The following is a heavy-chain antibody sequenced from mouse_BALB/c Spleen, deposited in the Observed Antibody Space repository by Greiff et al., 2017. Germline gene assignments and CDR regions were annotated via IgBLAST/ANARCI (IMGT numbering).Heavy chain of an antibody. Sequence: VQLQQSGPGLVQPSQSLSITCTVSGFSLTSYGVHWVRQSPGQGLEWLGVIWSGGSTDYNAAFISRLSISKDNSTSQVFFNMNSLQANDTAIYYCARSRDGNYDYFDYWGQGTTLTVSS. D-gene: IGHD2-1*01. CDR2: IWSGGST. J-gene: IGHJ2*01. CDR3: ARSRDGNYDYFDY. CDR1: GFSLTSYG. V-gene: IGHV2-2*02.